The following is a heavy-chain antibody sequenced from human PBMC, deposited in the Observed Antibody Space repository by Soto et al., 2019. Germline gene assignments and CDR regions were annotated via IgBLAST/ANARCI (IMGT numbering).Heavy chain of an antibody. Sequence: QVPLVQSGAEVKKPGSSVKVSCKSPGGAFSRYAINWVRQAPGQGLEWMGGVIPMFGTSNYAQKFQDRVTITADESTTTAYMXXXXXXXXXXXXXXXXXXXXXGXSRFDPWGQGTLVTVXS. CDR2: VIPMFGTS. CDR3: XXXXXXGXSRFDP. CDR1: GGAFSRYA. J-gene: IGHJ5*02. V-gene: IGHV1-69*12.